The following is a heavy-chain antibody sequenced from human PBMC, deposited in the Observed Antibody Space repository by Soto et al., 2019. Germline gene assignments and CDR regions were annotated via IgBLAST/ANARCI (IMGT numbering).Heavy chain of an antibody. CDR2: IYYSGST. CDR3: ARRQRYFDWLLGYYGMDV. J-gene: IGHJ6*02. D-gene: IGHD3-9*01. Sequence: PSETLSLTCIGSGGSISSSSYYGGWIRQPPGKGLEWIGSIYYSGSTYYNPSLKSRVTISVDTSKNQFSLKLSSVTAADTAVYYCARRQRYFDWLLGYYGMDVWGQGTTVP. CDR1: GGSISSSSYY. V-gene: IGHV4-39*01.